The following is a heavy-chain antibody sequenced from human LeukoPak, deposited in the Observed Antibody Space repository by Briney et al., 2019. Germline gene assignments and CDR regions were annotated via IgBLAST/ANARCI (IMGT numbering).Heavy chain of an antibody. CDR3: ARARVPAAIKRRGPKYNWFDP. CDR2: ISGSGGST. CDR1: GFTFSSYA. V-gene: IGHV3-23*01. Sequence: GGSLRLSCAASGFTFSSYAMSWVRQAPGKGLEWVSAISGSGGSTYYADSVKGRFTISRDNSKNTLYLQMNSLRAEDTAVYYCARARVPAAIKRRGPKYNWFDPWGQGTLVTVSS. J-gene: IGHJ5*02. D-gene: IGHD2-2*01.